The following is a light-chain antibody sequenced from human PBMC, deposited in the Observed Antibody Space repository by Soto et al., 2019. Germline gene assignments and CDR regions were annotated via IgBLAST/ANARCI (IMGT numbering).Light chain of an antibody. CDR2: AAS. J-gene: IGKJ5*01. V-gene: IGKV1-39*01. Sequence: DIQMTQSPYSLSASVGDRVTITCRASQSISGYVNWYQQKPGEAPKLLIYAASSLQSGVPSRFSGSGSGTDFTLTITSLQPEDFATYYCQESYTTPVTLGQGTRLAI. CDR1: QSISGY. CDR3: QESYTTPVT.